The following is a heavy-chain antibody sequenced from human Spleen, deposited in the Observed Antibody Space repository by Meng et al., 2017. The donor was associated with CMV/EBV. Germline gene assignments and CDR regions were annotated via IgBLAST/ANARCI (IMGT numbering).Heavy chain of an antibody. J-gene: IGHJ5*02. CDR2: IYYSGGT. CDR3: ARATPRAEDWFDP. CDR1: GGSNSSSSYY. V-gene: IGHV4-39*07. Sequence: TVSGGSNSSSSYYWGWISQPAGKGLEWIGSIYYSGGTYCNPSLESRVAVSVDKSKNQFSLKLSSVTAADTAVYYCARATPRAEDWFDPWGQGTLVTVSS.